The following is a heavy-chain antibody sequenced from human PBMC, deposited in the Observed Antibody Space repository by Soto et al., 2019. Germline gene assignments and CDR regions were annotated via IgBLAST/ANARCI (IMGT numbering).Heavy chain of an antibody. D-gene: IGHD1-26*01. CDR3: AWESQTWGLHKLFDL. V-gene: IGHV1-18*01. CDR2: ISLYNGNT. CDR1: GYSFTNYI. J-gene: IGHJ2*01. Sequence: ASVKVSCKASGYSFTNYIITWVRQAPGQGLEWMGWISLYNGNTDYAQNLLGRVTMTTDTSTSTVYMELRSLRSDDTAVYYCAWESQTWGLHKLFDLWGRGSLVTGSS.